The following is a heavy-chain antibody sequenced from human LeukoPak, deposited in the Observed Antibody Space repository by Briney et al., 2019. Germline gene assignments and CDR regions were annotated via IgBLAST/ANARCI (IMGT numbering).Heavy chain of an antibody. CDR3: AKVPSSGYSNY. D-gene: IGHD3-22*01. CDR1: GFAFGVHA. J-gene: IGHJ4*02. Sequence: GGSLRLSCAASGFAFGVHAMTWVRQAPGKGPEWVATIGGPAETFYADSVKGRFTISRDNSKNTLYLQMNSLRAEDTAVYYCAKVPSSGYSNYWGQGTLVTVSS. CDR2: IGGPAET. V-gene: IGHV3-23*01.